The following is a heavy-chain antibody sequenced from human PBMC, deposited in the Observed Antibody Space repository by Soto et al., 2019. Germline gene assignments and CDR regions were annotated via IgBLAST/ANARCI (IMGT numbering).Heavy chain of an antibody. Sequence: ASVKVSCKASGYTFTSYGISWVRQAPGQGLEWMGWISAYNGNTNYARKLQGRVTMTTDTSTSTAYMELRSLRSDDTAVYYCERRVVVITTNYYYGMDVWGQGTTVTVSS. V-gene: IGHV1-18*01. CDR2: ISAYNGNT. J-gene: IGHJ6*02. CDR1: GYTFTSYG. D-gene: IGHD3-22*01. CDR3: ERRVVVITTNYYYGMDV.